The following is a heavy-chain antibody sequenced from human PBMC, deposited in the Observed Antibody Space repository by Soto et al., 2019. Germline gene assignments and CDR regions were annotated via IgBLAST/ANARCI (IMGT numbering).Heavy chain of an antibody. V-gene: IGHV4-39*07. D-gene: IGHD3-3*01. CDR3: ATGPYDSRYYYYGMDV. CDR2: IDYNGVT. CDR1: GGSIYRSGYY. J-gene: IGHJ6*02. Sequence: SETLSLTCTVSGGSIYRSGYYWGWIRQPPGRGLEWIGNIDYNGVTNYNPSLKSRVTVSVDTSKNQFSLKLSSVTAADTAVYYCATGPYDSRYYYYGMDVWGQGTTVTVSS.